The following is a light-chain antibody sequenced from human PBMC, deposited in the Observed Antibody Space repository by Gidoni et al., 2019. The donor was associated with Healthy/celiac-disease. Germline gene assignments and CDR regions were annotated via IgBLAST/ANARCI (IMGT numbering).Light chain of an antibody. Sequence: DIVMTQSPDSLAVSLGERATINCKSSQSVLYSSTNQNYLAWYQQKPGQPPKLLIYWASTRESVVPDRFSGSGSGTDFTLTISSLQAEDVAVYYCQQYYSTPKGTFGQGTKVELK. CDR3: QQYYSTPKGT. CDR2: WAS. CDR1: QSVLYSSTNQNY. V-gene: IGKV4-1*01. J-gene: IGKJ1*01.